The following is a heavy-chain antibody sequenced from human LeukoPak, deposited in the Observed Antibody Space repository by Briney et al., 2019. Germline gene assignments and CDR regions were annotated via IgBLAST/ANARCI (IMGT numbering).Heavy chain of an antibody. CDR3: AKAPHFIAVAGTNYYFDY. V-gene: IGHV3-23*01. D-gene: IGHD6-19*01. J-gene: IGHJ4*02. CDR2: ISGSGGST. Sequence: GGSLRLSCAASGFTFSSYAMSWVRQAPGKGLEWLSAISGSGGSTYYADSVKGRFTISRDNSKNTLYLQMNSLRAEDTAVYYCAKAPHFIAVAGTNYYFDYWGQGTLVTVSS. CDR1: GFTFSSYA.